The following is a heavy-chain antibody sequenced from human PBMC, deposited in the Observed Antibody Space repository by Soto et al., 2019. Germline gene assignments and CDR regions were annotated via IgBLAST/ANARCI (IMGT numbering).Heavy chain of an antibody. J-gene: IGHJ5*02. Sequence: SETLSLTCTVSGGSISSYYWSWIRQPPGKGLEWIGYIYYSGSTNYNPSLKSRVTISVDTSKNQFSLKLSSVTAADTAVYYCARDLRCSGGSCYPPMTSHNWFDPWGQGTLVTVSS. V-gene: IGHV4-59*01. D-gene: IGHD2-15*01. CDR2: IYYSGST. CDR3: ARDLRCSGGSCYPPMTSHNWFDP. CDR1: GGSISSYY.